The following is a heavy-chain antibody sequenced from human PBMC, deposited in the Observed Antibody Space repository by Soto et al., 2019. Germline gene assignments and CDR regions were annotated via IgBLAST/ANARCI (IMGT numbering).Heavy chain of an antibody. D-gene: IGHD2-15*01. J-gene: IGHJ5*02. CDR1: GGTFSSYA. CDR3: ARVPGGLYCSGGSCYRSDNWFDP. V-gene: IGHV1-69*13. CDR2: IIPIFGTA. Sequence: GASVKVSCKASGGTFSSYAISWVRQAPGQGLEWMGGIIPIFGTANYAQKFQGRVTITADESTSTAYMELSSLRSEDTAVYYCARVPGGLYCSGGSCYRSDNWFDPWGQGTLVTVSS.